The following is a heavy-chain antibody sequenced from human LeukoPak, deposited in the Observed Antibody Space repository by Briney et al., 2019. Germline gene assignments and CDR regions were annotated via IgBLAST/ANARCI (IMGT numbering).Heavy chain of an antibody. J-gene: IGHJ5*02. CDR3: ARQRPAAGTSWFDP. V-gene: IGHV4-39*01. Sequence: SETLSLTCTVSGGSISSSSYYWGWIRQPPEKGLEWIGSIYYSGSTYYNPSLKSRVTISVDTSKNQFSLKLSSVTAADTAVYYCARQRPAAGTSWFDPWGQGTLVTVSS. D-gene: IGHD6-13*01. CDR2: IYYSGST. CDR1: GGSISSSSYY.